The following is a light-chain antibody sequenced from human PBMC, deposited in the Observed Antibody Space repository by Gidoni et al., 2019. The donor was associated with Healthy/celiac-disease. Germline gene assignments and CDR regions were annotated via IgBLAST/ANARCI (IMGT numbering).Light chain of an antibody. J-gene: IGKJ2*01. CDR1: QSISSY. V-gene: IGKV1-39*01. Sequence: DIQMTQSPSSLSAYVGDRVTITCRARQSISSYLNGYQQKPGKAPKLLIYAASSLQSGVPSRFSGSGSGTDFTLTISSLQPEDFATYYCQQSYSTPYTFGQGTKLEIK. CDR3: QQSYSTPYT. CDR2: AAS.